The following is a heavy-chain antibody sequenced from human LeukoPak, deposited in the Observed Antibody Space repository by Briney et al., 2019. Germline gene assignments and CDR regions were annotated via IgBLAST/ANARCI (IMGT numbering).Heavy chain of an antibody. J-gene: IGHJ6*02. CDR2: ISSSGSTI. Sequence: GGSLRLSCVASGFTFSSYEMNWVREAPGKGREWVSYISSSGSTIYYADSVKGRFTISRDNAKNSLYLQMNSLRAEDTAVYYCARKARYYYGMDVWGQGTTVTVSS. CDR1: GFTFSSYE. D-gene: IGHD6-6*01. CDR3: ARKARYYYGMDV. V-gene: IGHV3-48*03.